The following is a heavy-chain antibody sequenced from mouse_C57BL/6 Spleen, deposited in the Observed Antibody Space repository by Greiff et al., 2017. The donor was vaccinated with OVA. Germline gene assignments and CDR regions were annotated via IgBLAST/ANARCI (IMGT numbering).Heavy chain of an antibody. CDR3: TRSLYGNYDAMDD. J-gene: IGHJ4*01. V-gene: IGHV1-5*01. D-gene: IGHD2-1*01. CDR1: GYTFTSYW. Sequence: EVQLQQSGTVLARPGASVKMSCKTSGYTFTSYWMHWVKQRPGQGLEWIGAIYPGNSDTSYNQKFKGKAKLTAVTSASTAYMELSSLTNEDSAVYYCTRSLYGNYDAMDDWGQGTSVTVSS. CDR2: IYPGNSDT.